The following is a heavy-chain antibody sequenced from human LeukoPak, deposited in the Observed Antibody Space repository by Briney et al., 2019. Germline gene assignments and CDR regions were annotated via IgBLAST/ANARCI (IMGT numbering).Heavy chain of an antibody. CDR2: INWNGGST. D-gene: IGHD6-19*01. J-gene: IGHJ3*02. Sequence: GGSLRLSCAASGFTFDDYGMSWVRQAPGKGLEWVSGINWNGGSTVYADSVKGRFTISRDNAKNSLYLQMNSLRAEDTALYYYARDYGIAVENHDAFDIWGQGTMVTVSS. V-gene: IGHV3-20*04. CDR1: GFTFDDYG. CDR3: ARDYGIAVENHDAFDI.